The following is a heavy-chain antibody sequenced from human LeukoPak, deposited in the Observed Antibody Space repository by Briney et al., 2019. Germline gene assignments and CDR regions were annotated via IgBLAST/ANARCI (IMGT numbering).Heavy chain of an antibody. CDR2: IYYSGST. J-gene: IGHJ3*02. D-gene: IGHD4-23*01. V-gene: IGHV4-39*07. CDR1: GGSISSSSYY. CDR3: ARLLSTVDNAFDI. Sequence: SETLSLTCTVSGGSISSSSYYWGWIRQPPGKGLEWIGSIYYSGSTNYNPSLKSRVTTSVDTSKNQFSLKLSSVTAADTAVYYCARLLSTVDNAFDIWGQGTMVTVSS.